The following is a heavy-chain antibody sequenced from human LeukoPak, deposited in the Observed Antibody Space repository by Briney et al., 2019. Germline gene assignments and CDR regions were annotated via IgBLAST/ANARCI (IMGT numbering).Heavy chain of an antibody. CDR3: ARGSEDYGDYDQWFDY. CDR2: INHSGST. Sequence: PSETLSLTCAVYGGSFSGDYWSWIRQPPGKGLEWIGEINHSGSTSYNPSLKSRVTISVDRSKNQFSLKLSSVTAADTAVYYCARGSEDYGDYDQWFDYWGQGTLVTVSS. J-gene: IGHJ4*02. V-gene: IGHV4-34*01. CDR1: GGSFSGDY. D-gene: IGHD4-17*01.